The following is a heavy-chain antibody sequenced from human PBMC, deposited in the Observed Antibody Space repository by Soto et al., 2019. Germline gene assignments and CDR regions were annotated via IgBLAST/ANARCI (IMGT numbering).Heavy chain of an antibody. CDR2: IYFSGST. CDR1: GDSMNPYY. V-gene: IGHV4-59*01. J-gene: IGHJ4*02. CDR3: ARAWAVPGSHWGD. D-gene: IGHD6-19*01. Sequence: QVQLQESGAGLVKPSETLSLTCTVSGDSMNPYYWSWIRQPPGKGLEWIGYIYFSGSTNFNPSLKSRVTLSLDTSMRQLFLKLTSVTAADTAVYYCARAWAVPGSHWGDWGRGTLVTVSS.